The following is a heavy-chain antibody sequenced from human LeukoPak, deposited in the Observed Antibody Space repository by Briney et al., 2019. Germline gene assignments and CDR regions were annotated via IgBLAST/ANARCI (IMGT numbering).Heavy chain of an antibody. CDR2: IYYSGST. D-gene: IGHD2-15*01. CDR1: GGSISSSSYY. CDR3: ARDVLIVVVVAANDAFDI. J-gene: IGHJ3*02. V-gene: IGHV4-39*07. Sequence: SETLSLTRTVSGGSISSSSYYWGWIRQPPGKGLEWIGSIYYSGSTYYNPSLKSRVTISVDTSKNQFSLKLSSVTAADTAVYYCARDVLIVVVVAANDAFDIWGQGTMVTVSS.